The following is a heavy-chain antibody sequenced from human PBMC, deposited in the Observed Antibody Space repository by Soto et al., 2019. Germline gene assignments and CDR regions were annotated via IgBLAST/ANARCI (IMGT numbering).Heavy chain of an antibody. D-gene: IGHD2-2*01. CDR2: FHYSGRT. CDR3: ARLAGYCSGTSCYGYYGMDV. V-gene: IGHV4-39*01. CDR1: GFNVSSNY. Sequence: GSLRLSCAASGFNVSSNYMSWVSQAPGKGLEWIGTFHYSGRTYYSPSLESRVTISVDTSKNQFSLKVSSVTAADTAVFYCARLAGYCSGTSCYGYYGMDVWGQGTTVTVS. J-gene: IGHJ6*02.